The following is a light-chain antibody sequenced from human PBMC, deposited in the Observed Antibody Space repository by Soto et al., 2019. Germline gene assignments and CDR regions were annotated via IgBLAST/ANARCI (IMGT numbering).Light chain of an antibody. J-gene: IGKJ4*01. CDR1: QSVSNN. CDR3: QQYNNWPPLT. Sequence: IVMTQSPATLSVSPGERVTLSCRASQSVSNNLAWYQQKPRQAPRLLIYAASTRATGLPARFSGSGSGTQFTLTISSLQSEDFAVYYCQQYNNWPPLTFGGGTKVEIK. CDR2: AAS. V-gene: IGKV3-15*01.